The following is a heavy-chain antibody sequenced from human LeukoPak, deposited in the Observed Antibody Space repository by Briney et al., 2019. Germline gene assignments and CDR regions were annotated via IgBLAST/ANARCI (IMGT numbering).Heavy chain of an antibody. D-gene: IGHD6-13*01. CDR1: GFTFSSYS. CDR3: ALAAAGTLDY. CDR2: ISSSSSYI. Sequence: PGGSLRLSCAASGFTFSSYSMNWVRQAPGKGLEWVSSISSSSSYIYYADSVKGRFTISRDNAKNPLYLQMNSLRAEDTAVYYCALAAAGTLDYWGQGTLVTVSS. J-gene: IGHJ4*02. V-gene: IGHV3-21*01.